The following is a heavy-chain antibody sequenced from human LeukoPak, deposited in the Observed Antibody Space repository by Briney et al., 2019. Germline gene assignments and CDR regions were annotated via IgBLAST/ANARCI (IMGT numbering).Heavy chain of an antibody. CDR1: GGSISSYY. CDR3: ARRLTGGSNFDY. Sequence: SETLSLTCTVSGGSISSYYWGWIRQPPGKGLEWIGNIHYSGSTNYNSSLKSRVTIAVDTSNNQFSLKLSSVTAADTAVYYCARRLTGGSNFDYWGQGTLVTVSS. CDR2: IHYSGST. D-gene: IGHD1-26*01. J-gene: IGHJ4*02. V-gene: IGHV4-59*08.